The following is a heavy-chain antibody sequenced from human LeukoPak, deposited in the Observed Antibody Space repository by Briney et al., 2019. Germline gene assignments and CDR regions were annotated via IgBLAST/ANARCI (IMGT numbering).Heavy chain of an antibody. D-gene: IGHD3-3*01. Sequence: GGSLRLSCAASGFTFSSYWMSWVRQAPGKGLEWVANIKQDGSEKYYVDSVKGRFAISRDNAKNSLYLQMNSLRAEDTAVYYCARDYHPTIFGVAYPDYWGQGTLVTVSS. J-gene: IGHJ4*02. CDR1: GFTFSSYW. CDR2: IKQDGSEK. V-gene: IGHV3-7*01. CDR3: ARDYHPTIFGVAYPDY.